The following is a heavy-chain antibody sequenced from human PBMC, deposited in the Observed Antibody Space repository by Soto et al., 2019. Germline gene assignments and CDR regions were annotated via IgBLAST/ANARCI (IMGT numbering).Heavy chain of an antibody. CDR3: ARTRSGYYSDYFDY. CDR1: GFTFSSYS. V-gene: IGHV3-21*01. D-gene: IGHD3-22*01. J-gene: IGHJ4*02. CDR2: ISSSSSYI. Sequence: GGSLRLSCAASGFTFSSYSMNWVRQAPGKVLEWVSSISSSSSYIYYADSVKGRFTISRDNAKNSLYLQMNSLRAEDTAVYYCARTRSGYYSDYFDYWGQGTLVTVSS.